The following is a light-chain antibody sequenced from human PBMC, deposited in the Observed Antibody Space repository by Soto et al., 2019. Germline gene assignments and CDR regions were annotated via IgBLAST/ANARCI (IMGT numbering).Light chain of an antibody. Sequence: EIVLTQSPGTLSLSPGDRATLSCRASQSLSSRYLAWYRQKPGQAPRLLIYGASNTATGIPDRFSGSGSGTDFTHAISRLEPDDFAVYCCQQYSSSPPTFGGGTKVEIK. J-gene: IGKJ4*01. CDR3: QQYSSSPPT. CDR2: GAS. V-gene: IGKV3-20*01. CDR1: QSLSSRY.